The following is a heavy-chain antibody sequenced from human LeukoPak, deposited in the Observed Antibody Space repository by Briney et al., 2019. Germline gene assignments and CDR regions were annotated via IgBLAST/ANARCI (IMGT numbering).Heavy chain of an antibody. Sequence: SETLSLTCSVSGGSIESYYWSWIRQPPGKGLEFIGYIAASGTTKHNPSLKSRVTLSMDTSKNQFSLKLRSVTAADTAVYFCAREVTVGNFDYWGQGTLVTVSS. V-gene: IGHV4-4*08. CDR2: IAASGTT. D-gene: IGHD4-23*01. CDR1: GGSIESYY. J-gene: IGHJ4*02. CDR3: AREVTVGNFDY.